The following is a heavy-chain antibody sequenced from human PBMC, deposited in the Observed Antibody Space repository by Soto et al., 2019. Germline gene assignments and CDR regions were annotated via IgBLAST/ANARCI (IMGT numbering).Heavy chain of an antibody. V-gene: IGHV4-30-2*01. CDR3: ARAHYGDYGYGMDV. CDR1: GGSISSGGYS. J-gene: IGHJ6*02. CDR2: IYHTGTT. D-gene: IGHD4-17*01. Sequence: QLQLQESGSGLVKPSQTLSLACAVSGGSISSGGYSWSWIRQPPGKGLEWIGYIYHTGTTYYNPSLKSRVTISVDRARNQFSLKLSSVTAADTAVYYCARAHYGDYGYGMDVWGQGTTVTVSS.